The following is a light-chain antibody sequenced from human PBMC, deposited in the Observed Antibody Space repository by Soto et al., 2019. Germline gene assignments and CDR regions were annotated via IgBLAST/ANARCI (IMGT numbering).Light chain of an antibody. CDR2: SND. J-gene: IGLJ1*01. Sequence: QPVLTQPPSASGTPGQRVTISCSGSSSNIGFNTVTWYQHLPRTAPKLLIYSNDQRPSGVPDRLSGSKSGTSASLAISGLQSEDEADYYCASWDDSLNGYVFGTGTKVTVL. CDR3: ASWDDSLNGYV. V-gene: IGLV1-44*01. CDR1: SSNIGFNT.